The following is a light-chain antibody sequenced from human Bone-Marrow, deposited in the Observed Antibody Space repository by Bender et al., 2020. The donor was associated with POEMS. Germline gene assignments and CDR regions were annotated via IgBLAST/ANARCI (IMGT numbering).Light chain of an antibody. V-gene: IGLV2-8*01. Sequence: QSALTQPPSASGSPGQSVTISCTGTSSDVGGYNYFSWYQQHPGKAPKRMIYEVTKRPSGVPDRFSGSKSGNTASLTVSGLQADDEADYYCSSYAGTNNLGVFGGGTKLTVL. CDR1: SSDVGGYNY. J-gene: IGLJ3*02. CDR3: SSYAGTNNLGV. CDR2: EVT.